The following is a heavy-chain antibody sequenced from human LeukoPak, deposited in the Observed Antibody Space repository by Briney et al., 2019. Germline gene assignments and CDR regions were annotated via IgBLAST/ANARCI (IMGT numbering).Heavy chain of an antibody. V-gene: IGHV3-43*02. D-gene: IGHD2-15*01. J-gene: IGHJ5*02. Sequence: GGSLRLSCTASGFTFGDYAMHWVRQAPGKGLEWVSLISGDGGSTYYADSVKGRFTISRDNSKNSLYLQMNSLRTEDTALYYCAKAVFGDCSGGSCYSNWFDPWGQGTLVTVSS. CDR2: ISGDGGST. CDR3: AKAVFGDCSGGSCYSNWFDP. CDR1: GFTFGDYA.